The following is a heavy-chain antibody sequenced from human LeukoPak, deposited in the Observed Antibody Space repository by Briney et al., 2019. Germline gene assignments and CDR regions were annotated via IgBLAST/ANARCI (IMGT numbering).Heavy chain of an antibody. CDR3: ARAQGKDYYESSGLDY. Sequence: ASVKVSCKASGYTFTGYYMHWVRQAPGKGLEWMGIINPSGGNTSYAQKFQGRVTMTRDTSTRTVYMELSSLRSEDTAVYYCARAQGKDYYESSGLDYWGQGNLVTVSP. V-gene: IGHV1-46*01. D-gene: IGHD3-22*01. CDR2: INPSGGNT. CDR1: GYTFTGYY. J-gene: IGHJ4*02.